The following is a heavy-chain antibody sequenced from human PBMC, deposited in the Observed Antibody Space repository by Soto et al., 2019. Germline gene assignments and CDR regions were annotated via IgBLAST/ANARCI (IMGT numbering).Heavy chain of an antibody. CDR1: GGSISSGDYY. CDR2: IYYSGST. V-gene: IGHV4-30-4*01. Sequence: SETLSLTCTVSGGSISSGDYYWSWIRQPPGKGLEWIGYIYYSGSTYYNPSLKSRVTISVDTSKNQFSLKLSSVTAADTAVYYCARAVVYDHVWGSYRQKNYYFDYWGQGTLVTVSS. CDR3: ARAVVYDHVWGSYRQKNYYFDY. J-gene: IGHJ4*02. D-gene: IGHD3-16*02.